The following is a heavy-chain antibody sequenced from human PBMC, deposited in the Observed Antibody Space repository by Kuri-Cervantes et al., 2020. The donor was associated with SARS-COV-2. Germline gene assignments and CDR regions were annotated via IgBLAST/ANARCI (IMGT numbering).Heavy chain of an antibody. CDR3: ARGKVPAAIWAGSYYYYYMDV. D-gene: IGHD2-2*01. J-gene: IGHJ6*03. CDR1: GGTFSNYA. CDR2: MNPNSGNT. Sequence: ASVKVSCKASGGTFSNYALNWVRQATGQGLEWMGWMNPNSGNTGYAQKFQGRVTITRNTSISTAYMELSSLRSEDTAVCYCARGKVPAAIWAGSYYYYYMDVWGKGTTVTVSS. V-gene: IGHV1-8*03.